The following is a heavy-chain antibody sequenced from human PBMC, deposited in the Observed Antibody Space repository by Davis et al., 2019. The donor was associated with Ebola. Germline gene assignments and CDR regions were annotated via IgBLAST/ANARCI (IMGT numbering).Heavy chain of an antibody. V-gene: IGHV3-53*01. CDR1: GFTFSGYY. Sequence: GESLKISCAASGFTFSGYYITWIRQAPGKGLEWVSVIYSGGSTYYADSVKGRFTTPRDNSKNTLYLQMDSLRAEDTAVYYCARDYYGAYGMDVWGQGTTVTVSS. J-gene: IGHJ6*02. D-gene: IGHD4-17*01. CDR3: ARDYYGAYGMDV. CDR2: IYSGGST.